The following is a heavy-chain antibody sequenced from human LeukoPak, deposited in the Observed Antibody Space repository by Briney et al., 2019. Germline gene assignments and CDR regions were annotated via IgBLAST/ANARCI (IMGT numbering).Heavy chain of an antibody. CDR2: INSDGSST. D-gene: IGHD2-2*01. Sequence: PGGPLRLSCAASGFTFSSYWMHWVRQAPGKGLVWVSRINSDGSSTSYADSVKGRFTISRDNAKNTLYLQMNSLRAEDTAVYYCARARGYCSSTSCYYYYGMDVWGQGTTVTVSS. CDR3: ARARGYCSSTSCYYYYGMDV. V-gene: IGHV3-74*01. CDR1: GFTFSSYW. J-gene: IGHJ6*02.